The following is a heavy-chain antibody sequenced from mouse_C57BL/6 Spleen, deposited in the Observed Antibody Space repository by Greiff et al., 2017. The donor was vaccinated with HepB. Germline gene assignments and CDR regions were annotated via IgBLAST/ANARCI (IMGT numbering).Heavy chain of an antibody. V-gene: IGHV1-69*01. CDR2: IDPSDSYT. D-gene: IGHD3-2*02. CDR1: GYTFTSYW. Sequence: QVQLQQPGAELVMPGASVKLSCKASGYTFTSYWMHWVKQRPGQGLEWIGEIDPSDSYTNYNQKFKGKSTLTVDKSSSTAYMQLSRLTSEDSAVYYCARRAQAYYAMDYWGQGTSVTVSS. J-gene: IGHJ4*01. CDR3: ARRAQAYYAMDY.